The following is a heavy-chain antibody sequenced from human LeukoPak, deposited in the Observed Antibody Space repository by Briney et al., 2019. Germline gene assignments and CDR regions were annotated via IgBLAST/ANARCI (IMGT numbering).Heavy chain of an antibody. D-gene: IGHD3-3*01. CDR1: GESFSGCY. CDR2: INHSGIT. V-gene: IGHV4-34*01. CDR3: ARTKIRFLEWSTQNWFDP. Sequence: PSETLSLTCAVYGESFSGCYWSWIRQPPGKGLEWIGEINHSGITNYNPSLKSRVTISVDTSKNQFSLKLSSVTAADTAVYYCARTKIRFLEWSTQNWFDPWGQGTLVTVSS. J-gene: IGHJ5*02.